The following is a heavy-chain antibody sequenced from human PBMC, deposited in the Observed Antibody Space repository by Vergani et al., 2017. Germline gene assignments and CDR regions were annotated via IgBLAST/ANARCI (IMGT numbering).Heavy chain of an antibody. CDR3: VKDAGSYQNFFDS. D-gene: IGHD1-26*01. J-gene: IGHJ4*02. CDR2: LTGGGGST. V-gene: IGHV3-23*01. Sequence: EVQLLESGGSLKQPGGSVRLSCAASGFTFSTYAMHWVRQATGKGLVWVSALTGGGGSTYYADSFKGRFIISSHNSWDTLYLQMNSLRPEDTATYYCVKDAGSYQNFFDSWGQGTLVTVSS. CDR1: GFTFSTYA.